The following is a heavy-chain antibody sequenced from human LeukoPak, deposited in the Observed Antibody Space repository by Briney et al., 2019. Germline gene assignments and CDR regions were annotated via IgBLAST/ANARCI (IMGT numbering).Heavy chain of an antibody. D-gene: IGHD2-15*01. V-gene: IGHV3-21*01. CDR3: AREVGIGFFDY. J-gene: IGHJ4*02. Sequence: GGSLRLSCAASGFTFSSYGMHWVRQAPGKGLQWVSSISTYSNYIYYADSVKGRFTISRDNAKNSLYLQMNSLRAEDTAVYYCAREVGIGFFDYWGQGTLVTVSS. CDR2: ISTYSNYI. CDR1: GFTFSSYG.